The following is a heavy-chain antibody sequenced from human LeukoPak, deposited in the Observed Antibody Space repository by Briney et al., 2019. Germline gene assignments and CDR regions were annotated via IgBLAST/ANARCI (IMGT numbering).Heavy chain of an antibody. CDR3: AREGDSSVFDY. J-gene: IGHJ4*02. D-gene: IGHD3-22*01. V-gene: IGHV4-59*01. CDR2: IYYSGST. CDR1: GGSISSYY. Sequence: SETLSLACTVSGGSISSYYWSWIRQPPGKGLEWIGYIYYSGSTNYNPSLKSRVTISVDTSKNQFSLKLSSVTAADTAVYYCAREGDSSVFDYWGQGTLVTVSS.